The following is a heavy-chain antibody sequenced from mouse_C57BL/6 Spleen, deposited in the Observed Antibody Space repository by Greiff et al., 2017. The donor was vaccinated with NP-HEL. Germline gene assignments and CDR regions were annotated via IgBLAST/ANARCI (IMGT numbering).Heavy chain of an antibody. CDR2: IDPSDSYT. V-gene: IGHV1-50*01. CDR1: GYTFTSYW. Sequence: QVQLQQPGAELVKPGASVKLSCKASGYTFTSYWMQWVKQRPGQGLEWIGEIDPSDSYTNYNQKFKGKATLTVDTSSSTAYMQLSSLTSEDSAVYYCARRSGVYYFDYWGQGTTLTVSS. CDR3: ARRSGVYYFDY. J-gene: IGHJ2*01.